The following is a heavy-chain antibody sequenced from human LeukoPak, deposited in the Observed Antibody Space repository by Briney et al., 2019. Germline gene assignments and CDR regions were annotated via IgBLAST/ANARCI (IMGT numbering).Heavy chain of an antibody. Sequence: GGSLRLSCAASGFTFSSYWMSWVRQAPGKGLEWVANIKQDGSEKYYVDSVKGRFTISRDNAKNSLYLQMNSLRAEDTAVYYCARDRYSSSWYLYYYYYYMDVWGKGTTVTVSS. CDR1: GFTFSSYW. J-gene: IGHJ6*03. D-gene: IGHD6-13*01. CDR2: IKQDGSEK. V-gene: IGHV3-7*01. CDR3: ARDRYSSSWYLYYYYYYMDV.